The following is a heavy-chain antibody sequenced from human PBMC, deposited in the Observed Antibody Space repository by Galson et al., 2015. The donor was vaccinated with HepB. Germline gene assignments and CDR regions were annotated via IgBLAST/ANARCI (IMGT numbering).Heavy chain of an antibody. CDR1: GFIFSDYS. CDR2: ITISSSHK. D-gene: IGHD3-22*01. V-gene: IGHV3-21*01. Sequence: SLRLSCAVSGFIFSDYSMNWVRQAPGKGLEWVSSITISSSHKNYADSVKGRFTISRDNAKNSLYLEMNSLRAEDTAVYYCARVPDYDSIGRPDYWGQGTLVTVSS. CDR3: ARVPDYDSIGRPDY. J-gene: IGHJ4*02.